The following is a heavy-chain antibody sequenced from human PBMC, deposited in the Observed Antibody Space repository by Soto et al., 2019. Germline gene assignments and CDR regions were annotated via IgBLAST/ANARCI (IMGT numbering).Heavy chain of an antibody. CDR1: GYTFSSYG. CDR3: ARAPYDYVWGSYRSSFDY. D-gene: IGHD3-16*02. V-gene: IGHV1-18*01. J-gene: IGHJ4*02. CDR2: ISGYNGNT. Sequence: QVQLVQSGAEVKKPGAAVKVSCKASGYTFSSYGISWVRQAPGQGLEWMGWISGYNGNTEFAQKFQDRVTMTTDTSTSTAYMELRSLRSDDTAVYYCARAPYDYVWGSYRSSFDYWGQGTLVTVSS.